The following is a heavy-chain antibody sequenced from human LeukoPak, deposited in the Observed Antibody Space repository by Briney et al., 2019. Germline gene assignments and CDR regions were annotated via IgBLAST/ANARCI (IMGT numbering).Heavy chain of an antibody. J-gene: IGHJ4*02. CDR3: AKAPYDSSGYYYYWTED. D-gene: IGHD3-22*01. Sequence: GGSLRLSCAASGFTFSSYAMSWVRQAPGKGLEWVSAIGGSGGSTYYADSVKGRFTISRDNSKNTLYLQMNSLRAEDTAVYYCAKAPYDSSGYYYYWTEDWGQGTLVTVSS. V-gene: IGHV3-23*01. CDR2: IGGSGGST. CDR1: GFTFSSYA.